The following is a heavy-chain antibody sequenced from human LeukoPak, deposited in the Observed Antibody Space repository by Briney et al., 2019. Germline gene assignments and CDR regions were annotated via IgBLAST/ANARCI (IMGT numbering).Heavy chain of an antibody. J-gene: IGHJ3*01. V-gene: IGHV3-30*18. CDR1: GFTFSSYG. Sequence: GGSLRLSCAASGFTFSSYGMHWVRQAPGKGLEWVAIISYDGNNKYYAVSVKGRFTISRDNSKNMVYLQTNSLSAEDTAVYYCAKGPNYDILTGWRKTYNGFDVWGQGTMVTVSS. D-gene: IGHD3-9*01. CDR2: ISYDGNNK. CDR3: AKGPNYDILTGWRKTYNGFDV.